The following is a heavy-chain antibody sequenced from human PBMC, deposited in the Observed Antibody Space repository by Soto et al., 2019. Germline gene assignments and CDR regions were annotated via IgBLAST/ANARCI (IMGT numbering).Heavy chain of an antibody. CDR2: IGGNGVTT. V-gene: IGHV3-23*01. D-gene: IGHD2-15*01. J-gene: IGHJ4*02. CDR1: GFSIGSSA. CDR3: AKSSRYCSGGGCVYYFDY. Sequence: EVQLLESGGGLVQPGGSLRLSCAASGFSIGSSAWSWVRQAPGKGLDWVSTIGGNGVTTFYADSVKGRFTISRDISRNTVFLQMSSLRAEDTARYYCAKSSRYCSGGGCVYYFDYWGQGTLVTVSS.